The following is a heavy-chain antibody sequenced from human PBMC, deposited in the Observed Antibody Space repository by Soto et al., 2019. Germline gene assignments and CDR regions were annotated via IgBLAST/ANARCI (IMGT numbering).Heavy chain of an antibody. CDR1: GGSISSGGYS. Sequence: SETLSLTCAVSGGSISSGGYSWSWIRQPPGKCLEWIGYIYHSGSTYYNPSLKSRVTISVDRSKNQFSLKLSSVTASDTAVYYCAAGGGLPRYYWGQGTLVPVSS. D-gene: IGHD5-12*01. CDR3: AAGGGLPRYY. CDR2: IYHSGST. V-gene: IGHV4-30-2*01. J-gene: IGHJ4*02.